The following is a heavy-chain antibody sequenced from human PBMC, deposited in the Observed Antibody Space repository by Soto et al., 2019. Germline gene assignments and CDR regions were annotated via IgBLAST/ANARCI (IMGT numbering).Heavy chain of an antibody. D-gene: IGHD3-3*01. CDR1: GGSISSSNW. CDR2: IYHSGST. CDR3: ASRLYDFWSGYQAV. V-gene: IGHV4-4*02. J-gene: IGHJ6*02. Sequence: KTSETLSLTCAVSGGSISSSNWWSWVRQPPGKGLEWIGEIYHSGSTNYNPSLKSRVTISVDKSKNQFSLKLSSVTAADTAVYYCASRLYDFWSGYQAVWGQGTTVTVSS.